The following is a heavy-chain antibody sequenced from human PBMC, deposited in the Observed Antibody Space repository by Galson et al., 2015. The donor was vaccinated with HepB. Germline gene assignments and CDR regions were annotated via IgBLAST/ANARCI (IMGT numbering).Heavy chain of an antibody. J-gene: IGHJ5*02. D-gene: IGHD3-10*01. CDR2: ISYDGSNK. V-gene: IGHV3-30*04. CDR3: ARDHYYGSGRFDP. Sequence: SLRLSCAASGFTFSSYAMHWVRQAPGKGLEWVAVISYDGSNKYYAGSVKGRFTISRDNSKNTLYLQMNSLRAEDTAVYYCARDHYYGSGRFDPWGQGTLVTVSS. CDR1: GFTFSSYA.